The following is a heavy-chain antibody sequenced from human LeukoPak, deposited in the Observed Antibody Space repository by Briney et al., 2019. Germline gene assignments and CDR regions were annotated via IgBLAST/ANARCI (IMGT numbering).Heavy chain of an antibody. Sequence: GGSLRLSCAASGFSFSSYWMNWVRQAPGKGLVWVAHINTDGRTTTYADSVKGRFTVARDNAKNSLYLQMNSLRAEDTALYYCAKEGLQYYYDSRHLDYWGQGTLVTVSS. V-gene: IGHV3-74*01. J-gene: IGHJ4*02. D-gene: IGHD3-22*01. CDR1: GFSFSSYW. CDR2: INTDGRTT. CDR3: AKEGLQYYYDSRHLDY.